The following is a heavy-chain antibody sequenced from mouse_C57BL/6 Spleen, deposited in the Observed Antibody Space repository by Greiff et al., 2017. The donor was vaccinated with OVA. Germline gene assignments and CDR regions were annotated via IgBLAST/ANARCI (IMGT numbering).Heavy chain of an antibody. CDR1: GYTFTSYW. V-gene: IGHV1-64*01. CDR2: IHPNSGST. D-gene: IGHD1-1*01. CDR3: AISSYGYFDV. Sequence: QVQLQQPGAELVKPGASVKLSCKASGYTFTSYWMHWVKQRPGQGLEWIGMIHPNSGSTNYNEKFKSKATLTVDKSSSTAYMQLSSLTSEDAAVYYCAISSYGYFDVWGTGTTVTVSS. J-gene: IGHJ1*03.